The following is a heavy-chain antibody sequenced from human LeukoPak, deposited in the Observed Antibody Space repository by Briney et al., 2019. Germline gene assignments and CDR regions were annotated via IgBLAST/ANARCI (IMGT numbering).Heavy chain of an antibody. CDR2: ISVYNGNT. J-gene: IGHJ4*02. V-gene: IGHV1-18*04. Sequence: ASVKVSCKASGYTFTSYGISWVRQAPGQGLEWMGWISVYNGNTNYAQKLQGRVTMTTDTSTSTAYMELRSLRSDDTAVYYCAREPYCSSTSCPPADYWRQATLVTVSS. CDR3: AREPYCSSTSCPPADY. D-gene: IGHD2-2*01. CDR1: GYTFTSYG.